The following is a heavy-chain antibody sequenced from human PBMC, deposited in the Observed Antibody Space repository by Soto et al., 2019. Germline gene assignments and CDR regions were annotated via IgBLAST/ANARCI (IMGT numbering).Heavy chain of an antibody. D-gene: IGHD3-16*01. V-gene: IGHV4-59*12. Sequence: KPSETRSRTWTVSGGSISYYYWRWIRQPPGKGLEWIGYIHRSGSTFYKSSPKSRVTISVDTSKNQFSLKLSSVTAADTAVYYCARESRGWFDPSGQGTLVTVSS. CDR1: GGSISYYY. CDR2: IHRSGST. CDR3: ARESRGWFDP. J-gene: IGHJ5*02.